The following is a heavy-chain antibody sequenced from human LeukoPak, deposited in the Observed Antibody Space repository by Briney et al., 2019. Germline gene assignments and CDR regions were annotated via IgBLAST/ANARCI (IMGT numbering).Heavy chain of an antibody. Sequence: GGSLRLSCAASGFTFDDYGMSWVRQAPGRGLEWVSSISSSSSYIYYADSVKGRFTISRDNAKNSLYLQMNSLRAEDTAVYYCARARGSWYFDYWGQGTLVTVSS. CDR1: GFTFDDYG. V-gene: IGHV3-21*01. D-gene: IGHD6-13*01. CDR2: ISSSSSYI. CDR3: ARARGSWYFDY. J-gene: IGHJ4*02.